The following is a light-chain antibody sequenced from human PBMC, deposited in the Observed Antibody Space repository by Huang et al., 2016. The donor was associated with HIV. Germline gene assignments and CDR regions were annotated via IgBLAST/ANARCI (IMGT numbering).Light chain of an antibody. CDR1: QNVNIN. CDR3: QQYDKWPQT. V-gene: IGKV3-15*01. Sequence: EIVMTQSPATLSVSPGGRATLSCRASQNVNINLAWYQQKPGQAPRLLIYGASTRASGIADRFSGGGSGTDFTLTISSLQSEDFAVYYCQQYDKWPQTFGQGTKVEIK. CDR2: GAS. J-gene: IGKJ1*01.